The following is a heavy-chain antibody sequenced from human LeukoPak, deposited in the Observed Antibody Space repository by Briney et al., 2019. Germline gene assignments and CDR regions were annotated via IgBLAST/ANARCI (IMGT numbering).Heavy chain of an antibody. D-gene: IGHD4-17*01. Sequence: SGPTLMNPTQTLTLTCIVSGFSLSTIGLCVSWIRQPPGKALEWLALIDWDDDKYYSTSLKTRLTISKDTSKNHVALTMTNMDPADTATYYCARISRDDYGDYDYFDYWGQGTLVTVSS. CDR3: ARISRDDYGDYDYFDY. J-gene: IGHJ4*02. CDR1: GFSLSTIGLC. CDR2: IDWDDDK. V-gene: IGHV2-70*01.